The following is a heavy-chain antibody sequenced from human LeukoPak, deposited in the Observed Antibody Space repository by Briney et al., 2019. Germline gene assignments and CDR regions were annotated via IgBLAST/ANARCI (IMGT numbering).Heavy chain of an antibody. Sequence: ASETLSLTCAVYGGTFSGYYWSWIRQPPGKRLEWVGESNDSGGTNYNPSLKSRVTISADKSKNQVSLKLSSVTAADTAVYYCARVTYSSSSISLDAFDIWGQGTMVTVSS. CDR3: ARVTYSSSSISLDAFDI. D-gene: IGHD6-6*01. V-gene: IGHV4-34*01. CDR1: GGTFSGYY. CDR2: SNDSGGT. J-gene: IGHJ3*02.